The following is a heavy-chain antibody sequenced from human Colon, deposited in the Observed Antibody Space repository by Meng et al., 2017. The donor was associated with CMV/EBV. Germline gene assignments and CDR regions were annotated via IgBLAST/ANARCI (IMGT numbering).Heavy chain of an antibody. CDR1: GFTSTTNW. D-gene: IGHD4-11*01. J-gene: IGHJ1*01. Sequence: GGSLRLSCAASGFTSTTNWMHWVRHVPGKGLVWVSRINSDGSNTNYADSVKGRFTISRDNGKNTLSLQMNSLRVEDMGVYYCARGMDSNVLQQWGQGTLVTVSS. CDR3: ARGMDSNVLQQ. V-gene: IGHV3-74*01. CDR2: INSDGSNT.